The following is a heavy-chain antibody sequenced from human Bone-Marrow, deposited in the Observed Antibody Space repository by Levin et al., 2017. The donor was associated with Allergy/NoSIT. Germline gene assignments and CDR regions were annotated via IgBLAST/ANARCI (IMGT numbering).Heavy chain of an antibody. CDR3: AKMGRIVQGNYYWYFDL. J-gene: IGHJ2*01. V-gene: IGHV3-23*01. Sequence: PGGSLRLSCAASGFTFSSYAMSWVRQAPGKGLEWVSVISGSGGSTYYADSVKGRFTIPRDNSKNTLHLQMNSLRAEDTAVYYCAKMGRIVQGNYYWYFDLWGRGTLVTVSS. CDR1: GFTFSSYA. CDR2: ISGSGGST. D-gene: IGHD3-10*02.